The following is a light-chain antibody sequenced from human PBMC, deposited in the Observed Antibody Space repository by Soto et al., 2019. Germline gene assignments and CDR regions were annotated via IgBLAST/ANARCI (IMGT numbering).Light chain of an antibody. CDR3: QQTYSAPRT. CDR1: QSITIY. Sequence: DIQMTQSPSSLSASVGDRVTISCRASQSITIYLNWYQQTPGKAPRLLIYGASTLQTGVPSRFSGSGSMTDFTLTISNLPPEDFATYYCQQTYSAPRTFGPGTKVDI. V-gene: IGKV1-39*01. CDR2: GAS. J-gene: IGKJ1*01.